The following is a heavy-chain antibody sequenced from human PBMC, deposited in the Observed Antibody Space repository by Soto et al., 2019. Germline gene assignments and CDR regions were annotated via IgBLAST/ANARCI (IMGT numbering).Heavy chain of an antibody. Sequence: GGSLRLSCAASGFTVSSNYMSWVRQAPGKGLEWVSVIYSSGSTYYADSVKGRFTISRDNSKNTLYLQMNSLRAEDTAVYYCARDAPLTGVDYWGQGTLVTVSS. CDR1: GFTVSSNY. CDR2: IYSSGST. J-gene: IGHJ4*02. V-gene: IGHV3-53*01. D-gene: IGHD7-27*01. CDR3: ARDAPLTGVDY.